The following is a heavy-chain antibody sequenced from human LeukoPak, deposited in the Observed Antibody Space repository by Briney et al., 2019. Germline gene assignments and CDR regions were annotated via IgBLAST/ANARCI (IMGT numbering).Heavy chain of an antibody. CDR2: ISYDRSNK. V-gene: IGHV3-30-3*01. CDR1: GFTFSSYA. D-gene: IGHD3-22*01. Sequence: GGSLRLSCAASGFTFSSYAMHWVRQAPGKGLEWVAVISYDRSNKYYADSVKGRFTISRDNSKNTLYLQMNSLRAEDTAVYYCARDPRYYYDSSGYDFYFDYWGQGTLVTVSS. J-gene: IGHJ4*02. CDR3: ARDPRYYYDSSGYDFYFDY.